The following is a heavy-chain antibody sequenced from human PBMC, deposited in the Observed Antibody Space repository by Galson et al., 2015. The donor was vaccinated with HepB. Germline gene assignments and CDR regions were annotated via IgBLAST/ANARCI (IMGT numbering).Heavy chain of an antibody. J-gene: IGHJ4*02. CDR1: GGSISSYY. CDR3: AADYGSGSYYKGLFGY. Sequence: ETLSLTCTVSGGSISSYYWSWIRQPPGKGLEWIGYIYYSGSTNYNPSLKSRVTISVDTSKNQFSLKLSSVTAADTAVYYCAADYGSGSYYKGLFGYWGQGTLVTVSS. CDR2: IYYSGST. V-gene: IGHV4-59*01. D-gene: IGHD3-10*01.